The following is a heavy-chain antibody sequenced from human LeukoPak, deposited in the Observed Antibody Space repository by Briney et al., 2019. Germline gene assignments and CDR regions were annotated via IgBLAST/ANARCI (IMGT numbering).Heavy chain of an antibody. J-gene: IGHJ5*02. CDR2: IYCSGST. V-gene: IGHV4-30-4*01. CDR3: AREIVVVPAAGGGFDP. Sequence: PSQTLSLTCPVSGGSISRGDCYWSWIRHPPGKGLEWGGYIYCSGSTYYNPSLKSRVTISVDTSKNQFSLKLSSVTAADTAVYYCAREIVVVPAAGGGFDPWGQGTLVTVSS. D-gene: IGHD2-2*01. CDR1: GGSISRGDCY.